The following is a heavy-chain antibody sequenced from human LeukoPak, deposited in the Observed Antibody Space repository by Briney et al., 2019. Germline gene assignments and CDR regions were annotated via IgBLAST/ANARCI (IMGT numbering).Heavy chain of an antibody. CDR3: ARNTTEVVTAKWFDP. Sequence: SETLSLTCAVSGYSISSGDYWGWIRQTPGKGLEWIGNIYHSGSTHYNPSLKGRVTISVDTSKNQFSLKLSSVTAADAAVYYCARNTTEVVTAKWFDPWGQGTLVTVSS. CDR1: GYSISSGDY. D-gene: IGHD2-21*02. J-gene: IGHJ5*02. V-gene: IGHV4-38-2*01. CDR2: IYHSGST.